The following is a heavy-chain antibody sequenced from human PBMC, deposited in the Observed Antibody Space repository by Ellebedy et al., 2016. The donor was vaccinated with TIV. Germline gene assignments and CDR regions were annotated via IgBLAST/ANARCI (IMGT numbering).Heavy chain of an antibody. CDR2: ISHAGGNG. V-gene: IGHV3-30*12. CDR1: RFTLSSYG. J-gene: IGHJ4*02. CDR3: ARWATGYDQYYFDL. Sequence: PGGSLRLSCAASRFTLSSYGLHWVRQAPGEGLEWVASISHAGGNGYYADSVKGRFTISRDNSKNTLFLQMDSLRAEDTAVYYCARWATGYDQYYFDLWGRGTLVSVSS. D-gene: IGHD5-12*01.